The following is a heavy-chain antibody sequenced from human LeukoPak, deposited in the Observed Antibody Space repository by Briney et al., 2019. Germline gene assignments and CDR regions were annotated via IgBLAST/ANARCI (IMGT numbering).Heavy chain of an antibody. Sequence: ASVKVSCKASGYTFTGYYMHWVRQAPGQGLEWMGWINPNSGGTNYAQKFQGRVTMTRDTSISTAYMELSRLRSDDTAAYYCARERRYCSSTSCYSIGEFDYWGQGTLVTVSS. J-gene: IGHJ4*02. CDR2: INPNSGGT. CDR1: GYTFTGYY. CDR3: ARERRYCSSTSCYSIGEFDY. V-gene: IGHV1-2*02. D-gene: IGHD2-2*01.